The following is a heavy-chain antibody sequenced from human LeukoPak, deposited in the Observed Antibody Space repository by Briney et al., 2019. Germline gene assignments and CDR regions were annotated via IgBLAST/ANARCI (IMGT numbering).Heavy chain of an antibody. V-gene: IGHV4-34*01. CDR3: ARSWGIVVVPAVKWFDP. CDR1: GGSFSGYY. Sequence: SETLSLTCAVYGGSFSGYYWSWIRQPPGKGLEWIGEINHSGSTNYNPSLKSRVTISVDTSKNQFSLKLSSVTAADTAVYYCARSWGIVVVPAVKWFDPWGQGTLVTVSS. D-gene: IGHD2-2*01. CDR2: INHSGST. J-gene: IGHJ5*02.